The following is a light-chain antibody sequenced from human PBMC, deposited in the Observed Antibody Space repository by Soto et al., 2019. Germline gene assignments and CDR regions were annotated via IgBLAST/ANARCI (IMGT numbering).Light chain of an antibody. CDR2: DND. CDR3: ATWDRSLSVGV. CDR1: SSNIGNNY. J-gene: IGLJ2*01. V-gene: IGLV1-51*01. Sequence: QSVLTQPPSVSAAPGQKVTISCSGSSSNIGNNYVFRYQQLPGTAPKLLIYDNDKRPSGIPDRFSGSKSGTSATLGITGLQTGGEADYYCATWDRSLSVGVFGGGTKVTVL.